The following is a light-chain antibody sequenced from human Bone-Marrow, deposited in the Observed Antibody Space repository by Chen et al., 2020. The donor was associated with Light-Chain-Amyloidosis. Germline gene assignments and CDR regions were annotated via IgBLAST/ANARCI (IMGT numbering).Light chain of an antibody. CDR3: QQYFRSPPT. V-gene: IGKV3D-20*01. CDR2: HAA. CDR1: QIFTNND. J-gene: IGKJ1*01. Sequence: VLPQSPAPLPWSPWERATLSCGASQIFTNNDVAWYQQKPGLAPRLLIYHAAIRASVTPDRFISSGSGTVYTLTISRLVPEDVAVYYCQQYFRSPPTFGQGTKVEIK.